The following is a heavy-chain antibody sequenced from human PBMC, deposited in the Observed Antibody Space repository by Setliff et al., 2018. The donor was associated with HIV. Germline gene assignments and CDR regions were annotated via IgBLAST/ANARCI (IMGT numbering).Heavy chain of an antibody. Sequence: PGGSLRLSCVASGFTFSDAWMTWVRQAPGKGLEWISTIYSDGSTYHADSVNGRFTLSRDISENALYLQIDSLRPEDTAVYYCARLRLYNSALDYWGQGTLVTVSS. J-gene: IGHJ4*02. CDR2: IYSDGST. CDR3: ARLRLYNSALDY. V-gene: IGHV3-66*02. CDR1: GFTFSDAW. D-gene: IGHD3-10*01.